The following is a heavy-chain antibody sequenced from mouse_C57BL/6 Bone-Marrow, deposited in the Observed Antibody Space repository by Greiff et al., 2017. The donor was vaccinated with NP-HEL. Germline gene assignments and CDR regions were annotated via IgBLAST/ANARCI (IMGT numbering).Heavy chain of an antibody. D-gene: IGHD1-1*01. CDR3: ARRDDYGSSYYFDY. CDR2: IYWDDDK. V-gene: IGHV8-12*01. CDR1: GFSLSTSGMG. Sequence: QVTLKECGPGILQSSQTLSLTCSFSGFSLSTSGMGVSWIRQPSGKGLEWLAHIYWDDDKRYNPSLKSRLTISKDTSRNQVFLKITSVDTADTATYYCARRDDYGSSYYFDYWGQGTTLTVSS. J-gene: IGHJ2*01.